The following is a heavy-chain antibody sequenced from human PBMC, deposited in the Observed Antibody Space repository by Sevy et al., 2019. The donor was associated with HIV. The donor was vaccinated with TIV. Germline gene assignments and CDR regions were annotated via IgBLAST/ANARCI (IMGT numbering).Heavy chain of an antibody. D-gene: IGHD2-15*01. CDR3: ARAARSHYYGMDV. V-gene: IGHV4-30-4*01. CDR2: IYYRGST. J-gene: IGHJ6*02. CDR1: GGSISSGDYY. Sequence: SETLSLTCTVSGGSISSGDYYWSWIRQPPGKGLEWIGYIYYRGSTYYNPSLKSRVTISVDTSKNQFSLKLSSVTAADTAVYYCARAARSHYYGMDVWGQGTTVTVSS.